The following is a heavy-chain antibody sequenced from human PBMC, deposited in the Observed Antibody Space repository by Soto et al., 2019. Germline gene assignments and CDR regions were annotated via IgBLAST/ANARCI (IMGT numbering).Heavy chain of an antibody. Sequence: AGGSLRLSCAACGFTFSSYCIHWVRQAPCKGLEWVAVIWYDGSNKYYADSVKGRFTISRDNSKNTLYLQMNSLRAEDTAVYYFGRVLTIFGVVPNTKGHFDYGMDVWGQRTTVAVCS. CDR1: GFTFSSYC. CDR3: GRVLTIFGVVPNTKGHFDYGMDV. D-gene: IGHD3-3*01. V-gene: IGHV3-33*01. CDR2: IWYDGSNK. J-gene: IGHJ6*02.